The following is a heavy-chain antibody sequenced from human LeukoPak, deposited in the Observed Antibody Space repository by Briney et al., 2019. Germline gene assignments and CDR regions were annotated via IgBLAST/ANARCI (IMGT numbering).Heavy chain of an antibody. Sequence: PSETLSLTCTVSGGSISNYYWSWIRQPPGEGLEWIGFISYTGSTNYNPSLKSRVTVSVDTSKNQFSLKLSSVTAADTAVYYCARDQEYSGSYYRYFDYWGQGALVTVSS. J-gene: IGHJ4*02. D-gene: IGHD1-26*01. CDR1: GGSISNYY. V-gene: IGHV4-59*01. CDR3: ARDQEYSGSYYRYFDY. CDR2: ISYTGST.